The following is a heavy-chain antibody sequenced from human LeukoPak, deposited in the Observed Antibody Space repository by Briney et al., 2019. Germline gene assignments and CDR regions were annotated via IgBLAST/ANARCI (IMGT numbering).Heavy chain of an antibody. CDR1: GGSISSGDHY. V-gene: IGHV4-30-4*08. J-gene: IGHJ3*01. CDR2: IYYSGST. Sequence: PSETLSLTCTVSGGSISSGDHYWSWIRQPPGKGLEWIGYIYYSGSTYYNPSLKSRVTISVDTSKNQFSLKLSSVTTADTAVYYCARSEALDRSSGWYEDWGQGTMVTVSS. D-gene: IGHD6-19*01. CDR3: ARSEALDRSSGWYED.